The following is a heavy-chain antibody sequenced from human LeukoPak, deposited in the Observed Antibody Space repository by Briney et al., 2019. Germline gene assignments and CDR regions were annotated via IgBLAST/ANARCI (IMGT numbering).Heavy chain of an antibody. CDR2: IYYSGST. CDR1: GGSISSYY. J-gene: IGHJ4*02. Sequence: SETLSLTCTVSGGSISSYYWSWIRQPPGKGLEWIGYIYYSGSTNYNPSLKGRVTISVDTSKNQFSLKLSSVTAADTAVYYCARLGSSGYSGYDQSRIFDYWGQGTLVTVSS. V-gene: IGHV4-59*08. CDR3: ARLGSSGYSGYDQSRIFDY. D-gene: IGHD5-12*01.